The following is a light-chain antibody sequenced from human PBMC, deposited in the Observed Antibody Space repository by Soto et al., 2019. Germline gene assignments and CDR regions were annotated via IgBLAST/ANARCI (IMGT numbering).Light chain of an antibody. CDR3: ISYTSSNSYV. J-gene: IGLJ1*01. CDR1: SSDVGSYNY. V-gene: IGLV2-14*03. Sequence: QSVLTQPASVSGSPGQSITISCTGTSSDVGSYNYVSWFQQHPGKAPQLMIYDVSNRHSGVSYRFSGSKSGNTASLTISGLQAEDEADYYCISYTSSNSYVFGTGTKITVL. CDR2: DVS.